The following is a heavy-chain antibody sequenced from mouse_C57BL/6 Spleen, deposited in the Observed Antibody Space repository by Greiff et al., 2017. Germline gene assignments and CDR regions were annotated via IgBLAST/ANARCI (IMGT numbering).Heavy chain of an antibody. Sequence: EVHLVESGPELVKPGASVKISCKASGYSFTDYNMNWVKQSNGKSLEWIGVINPNYGTTSYNQKFKGKATLTVDQSSSTAYMQLNSLTSEDSAVYYCARNYGSSYHWYFDVWGTGTTVTVSS. D-gene: IGHD1-1*01. CDR2: INPNYGTT. J-gene: IGHJ1*03. CDR3: ARNYGSSYHWYFDV. CDR1: GYSFTDYN. V-gene: IGHV1-39*01.